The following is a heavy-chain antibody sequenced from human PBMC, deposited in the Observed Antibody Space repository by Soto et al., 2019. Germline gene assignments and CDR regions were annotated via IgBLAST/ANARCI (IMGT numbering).Heavy chain of an antibody. V-gene: IGHV3-30*04. J-gene: IGHJ6*02. CDR2: ISFDGKNI. D-gene: IGHD3-3*01. CDR1: GFTFSIYA. Sequence: HPGWSLRLSCAASGFTFSIYAMHWVRQAPGKGLEWVALISFDGKNIHYVDSVKGRFTISRDNSENTLYLQMNSLTTEDTAVYYCARKDFWNGRGSAYRGLDVWGQGTTVTLSS. CDR3: ARKDFWNGRGSAYRGLDV.